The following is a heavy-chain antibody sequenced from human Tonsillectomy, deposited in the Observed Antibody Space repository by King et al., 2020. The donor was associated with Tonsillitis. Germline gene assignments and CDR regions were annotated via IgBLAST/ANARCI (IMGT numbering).Heavy chain of an antibody. V-gene: IGHV3-48*01. CDR3: ARDYWYGFDL. CDR2: ITGDSNTT. CDR1: GFTFSGRS. D-gene: IGHD2-8*02. Sequence: QLVQSGGGLVQPGGSLRLSCAASGFTFSGRSINWVRQVPGKGLEWISFITGDSNTTYYADSVKGRFLISRDNAKNSLYLQMNSLRADDTAVYYCARDYWYGFDLWGQGTMLTVSS. J-gene: IGHJ3*01.